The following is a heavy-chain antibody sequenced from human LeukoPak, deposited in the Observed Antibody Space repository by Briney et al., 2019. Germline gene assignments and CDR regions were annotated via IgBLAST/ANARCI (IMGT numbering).Heavy chain of an antibody. J-gene: IGHJ4*02. CDR1: GDSISTSY. CDR3: SRLQYTYGSEFDH. Sequence: SETLSLTCSVSGDSISTSYWAWIRQPPGKGLEWIGNIYYSGNTFHSPSLRSRVTISVDTSKNQFSLKLTSVTAADTAVYYCSRLQYTYGSEFDHWGQGTLVTVSS. V-gene: IGHV4-39*01. D-gene: IGHD5-18*01. CDR2: IYYSGNT.